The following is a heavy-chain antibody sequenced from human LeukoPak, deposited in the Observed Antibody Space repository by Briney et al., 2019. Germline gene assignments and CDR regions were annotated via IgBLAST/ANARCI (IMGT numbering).Heavy chain of an antibody. CDR1: GGSISSSSYY. Sequence: SETLSLTCTVSGGSISSSSYYWGWIRQPPGKGLEWIGSIYYSGSTYYNPSLKGRVTISVDTSKNQFSLKLSSVTAADTAVYYCAREDFDWLYWFDPWGQGTLVTVSS. V-gene: IGHV4-39*07. CDR2: IYYSGST. D-gene: IGHD3-9*01. CDR3: AREDFDWLYWFDP. J-gene: IGHJ5*02.